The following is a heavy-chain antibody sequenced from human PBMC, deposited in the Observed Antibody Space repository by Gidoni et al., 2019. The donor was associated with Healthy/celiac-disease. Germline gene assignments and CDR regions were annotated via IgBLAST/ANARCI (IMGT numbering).Heavy chain of an antibody. CDR1: GFTFSSYG. CDR2: ISYYGSTK. D-gene: IGHD1-26*01. V-gene: IGHV3-30*18. Sequence: QVQLVESGGGVVQPGRSLRLSCAASGFTFSSYGMHWVRQAPGKGLDWVAVISYYGSTKYYADSVKGRFTISRDNSKNTLYLQMISLRAEDTAVYYCAKYIIVGAGYYYYMDVWGKGTTVTVSS. J-gene: IGHJ6*03. CDR3: AKYIIVGAGYYYYMDV.